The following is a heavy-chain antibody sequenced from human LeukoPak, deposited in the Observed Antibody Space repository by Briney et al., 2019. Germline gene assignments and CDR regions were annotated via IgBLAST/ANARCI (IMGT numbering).Heavy chain of an antibody. V-gene: IGHV3-21*01. CDR3: ARTPVLGVPKGFDP. CDR1: GFNFSAYN. D-gene: IGHD3-10*01. CDR2: IGSGSTYM. Sequence: GGSLRLSCAASGFNFSAYNMDWVRRAAGKGLEWVSSIGSGSTYMYYADSVKGRFTISRDNAKNSLFLQMDSLRAEDTAVYYCARTPVLGVPKGFDPWGQGTLVTVSS. J-gene: IGHJ5*02.